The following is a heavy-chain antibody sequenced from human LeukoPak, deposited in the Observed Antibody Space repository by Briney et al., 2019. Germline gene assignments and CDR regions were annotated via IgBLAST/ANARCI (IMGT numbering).Heavy chain of an antibody. CDR2: FDPEDGET. D-gene: IGHD1-26*01. J-gene: IGHJ4*02. V-gene: IGHV1-24*01. CDR1: GYTLTELS. Sequence: ASVKVSCKVSGYTLTELSMHWVRHAPGKGLEWRGGFDPEDGETIYAQKFQGRVTMTEDTSTDTAYMELSSLRSEDPALYYCATPRDSGSYRDYWGQGTLVTVSS. CDR3: ATPRDSGSYRDY.